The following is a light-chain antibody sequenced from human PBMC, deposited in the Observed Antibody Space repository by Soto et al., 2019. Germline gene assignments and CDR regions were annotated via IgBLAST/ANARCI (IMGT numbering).Light chain of an antibody. CDR3: HQSYSAQT. J-gene: IGKJ1*01. Sequence: DIHLTQSPSSLSASVGDSVTISCRASQNIIRYLNWYQQKPGKAPKLLISTAISLQSGVPSRLSGSGSGTDFTLTISSVQPEDVATYYCHQSYSAQTFGQGTKVEIK. V-gene: IGKV1-39*01. CDR2: TAI. CDR1: QNIIRY.